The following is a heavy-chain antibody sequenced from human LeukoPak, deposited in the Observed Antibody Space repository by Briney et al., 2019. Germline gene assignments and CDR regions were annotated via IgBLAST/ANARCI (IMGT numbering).Heavy chain of an antibody. Sequence: PGGSLRLSCAASGFSFSDYYMSWIRQAPGKGLEWVSYISSSGSTIYYADSMKGRFTVSRGNAKNSLYLQMDNLRVEDTAVYYCARVLGIAARPDAFDIWGQGTMVTVSS. CDR2: ISSSGSTI. V-gene: IGHV3-11*01. CDR1: GFSFSDYY. J-gene: IGHJ3*02. D-gene: IGHD6-6*01. CDR3: ARVLGIAARPDAFDI.